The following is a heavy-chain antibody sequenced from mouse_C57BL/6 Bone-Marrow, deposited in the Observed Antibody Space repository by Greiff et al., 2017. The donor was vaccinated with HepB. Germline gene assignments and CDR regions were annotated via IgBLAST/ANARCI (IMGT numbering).Heavy chain of an antibody. CDR1: GYTFTDYY. Sequence: VKLVESGAELVRPGASVKLSCKASGYTFTDYYINWVKQRPGQGLEWIARIYPGSGNTYYNEKFKGKATLTAEKSSSTAYMQLSSLTSEVSAVYFCARGGITTVVATYYYAMDYWGQGTSVTVSS. V-gene: IGHV1-76*01. J-gene: IGHJ4*01. CDR3: ARGGITTVVATYYYAMDY. D-gene: IGHD1-1*01. CDR2: IYPGSGNT.